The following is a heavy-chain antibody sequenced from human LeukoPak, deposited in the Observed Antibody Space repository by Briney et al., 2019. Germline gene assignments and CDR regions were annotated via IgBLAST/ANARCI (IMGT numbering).Heavy chain of an antibody. D-gene: IGHD3-3*01. J-gene: IGHJ4*02. V-gene: IGHV3-30*02. CDR1: GFTFTLYG. Sequence: GGSLRLSCAASGFTFTLYGMQWVRQAPGKGLQWVAFIRYDASNEYYVDSVRGRFTISRDNSENTLYLQMNSLRTEDTAVYYCARFDYWSGFYPLDHWGQGTLVTVSS. CDR2: IRYDASNE. CDR3: ARFDYWSGFYPLDH.